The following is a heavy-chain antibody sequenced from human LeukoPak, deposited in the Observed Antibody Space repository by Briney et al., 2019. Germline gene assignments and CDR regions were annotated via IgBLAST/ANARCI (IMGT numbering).Heavy chain of an antibody. V-gene: IGHV4-39*01. J-gene: IGHJ4*02. CDR1: GGSVSSGSYY. Sequence: NPSETLSLTCTVSGGSVSSGSYYWGWIRQPPGKGLEWIGSIYYSGTTYYNPSLKSRVTISVDTSKNQFSLKLNSMTAADTAVYYCARLGHCSGGICYSGLGGTFDYWGQGTLVTVSS. CDR3: ARLGHCSGGICYSGLGGTFDY. CDR2: IYYSGTT. D-gene: IGHD2-15*01.